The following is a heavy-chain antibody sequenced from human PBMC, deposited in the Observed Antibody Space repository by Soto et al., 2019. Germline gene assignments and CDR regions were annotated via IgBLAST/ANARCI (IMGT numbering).Heavy chain of an antibody. V-gene: IGHV3-33*01. Sequence: GESLKISCAASGFTFSSYGMHWVRQAPGKGLEWVAVIWYDGSNKYYADSVKGRFTISRDNSKNTLYLQMNSLRAEDTAVYYCARDFRGSGSYDYWGQGTLVTVSS. CDR2: IWYDGSNK. J-gene: IGHJ4*02. D-gene: IGHD3-10*01. CDR1: GFTFSSYG. CDR3: ARDFRGSGSYDY.